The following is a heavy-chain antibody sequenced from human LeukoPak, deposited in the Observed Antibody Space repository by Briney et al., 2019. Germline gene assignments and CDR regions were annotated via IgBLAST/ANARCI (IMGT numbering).Heavy chain of an antibody. Sequence: GGSLRLSCAASGFTFDDYAMHWVRHAPGKGLEGVSGISWNSGSIGYADSVKGRFTISRDNAKNSLYLQMNSLRAEDTALYYCAKGDYDSSGSTDYWGQGTLVTVSS. J-gene: IGHJ4*02. D-gene: IGHD3-22*01. V-gene: IGHV3-9*01. CDR3: AKGDYDSSGSTDY. CDR1: GFTFDDYA. CDR2: ISWNSGSI.